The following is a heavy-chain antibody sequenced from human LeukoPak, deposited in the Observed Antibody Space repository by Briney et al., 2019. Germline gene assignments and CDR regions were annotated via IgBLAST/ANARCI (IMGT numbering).Heavy chain of an antibody. D-gene: IGHD5-18*01. V-gene: IGHV3-7*04. Sequence: PWGSLRLSCAASGFTFSSYWMTWVRQAPGKGLEWVANIKRDGSEKFYVDSVKGRFTISRDNAKNSLYLQMNSLRAEDTAVYYCARVSGYSYGLANWGQGTPVTVSS. J-gene: IGHJ4*02. CDR1: GFTFSSYW. CDR3: ARVSGYSYGLAN. CDR2: IKRDGSEK.